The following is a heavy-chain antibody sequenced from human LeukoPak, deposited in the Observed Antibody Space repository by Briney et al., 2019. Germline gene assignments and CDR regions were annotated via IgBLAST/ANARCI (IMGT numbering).Heavy chain of an antibody. CDR3: ARDKSSGWKKVYFDY. J-gene: IGHJ4*02. D-gene: IGHD6-19*01. V-gene: IGHV1-69*13. CDR2: IIPIFGTA. Sequence: SVKVSCKASGGTFSSYAISWVRQAPGQGLEWMGGIIPIFGTANYAQKFQGRVTITADESTSTAYMELSSLRSEDTAVYYCARDKSSGWKKVYFDYWGQGTLVTVSS. CDR1: GGTFSSYA.